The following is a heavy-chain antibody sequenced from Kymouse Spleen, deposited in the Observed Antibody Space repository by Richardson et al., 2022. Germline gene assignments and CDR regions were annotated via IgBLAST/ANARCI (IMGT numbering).Heavy chain of an antibody. J-gene: IGHJ5*02. Sequence: QVQLQQWGAGLLKPSETLSLTCAVYGGSFSGYYWSWIRQPPGKGLEWIGEINHSGSTNYNPSLKSRVTISVDTSKNQFSLKLSSVTAADTAVYYCARVDIVATSNWFDPWGQGTLVTVSS. V-gene: IGHV4-34*01. CDR1: GGSFSGYY. D-gene: IGHD5-12*01. CDR3: ARVDIVATSNWFDP. CDR2: INHSGST.